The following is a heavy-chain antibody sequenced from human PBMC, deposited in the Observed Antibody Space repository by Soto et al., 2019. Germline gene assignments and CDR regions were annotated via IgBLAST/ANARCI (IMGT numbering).Heavy chain of an antibody. V-gene: IGHV1-69*13. CDR2: IIPIFGTA. CDR1: GGTFSSYA. J-gene: IGHJ3*02. D-gene: IGHD5-18*01. Sequence: SVKVSCKASGGTFSSYAISWVRQAPGRGLEWMGGIIPIFGTANYAQKFQGRVTITADESTSTAYMELSSLRSEDPAVYYCAREVRGYSYGPNDAFDIWGQGTMVTVSS. CDR3: AREVRGYSYGPNDAFDI.